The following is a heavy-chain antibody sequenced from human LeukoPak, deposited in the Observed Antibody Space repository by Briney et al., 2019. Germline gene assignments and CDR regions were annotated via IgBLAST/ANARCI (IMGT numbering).Heavy chain of an antibody. J-gene: IGHJ5*02. Sequence: GGSPRLSCAASGFTFSSYAMTWVRQAPGKGPEWVSALSGSGINTYYADSVKGRFSISRDNSKNTLYLQMNNLRAEDTAVYYCAKGSVVPVPIRWFDPWGQGTLVTVSS. CDR1: GFTFSSYA. D-gene: IGHD2-2*02. CDR3: AKGSVVPVPIRWFDP. CDR2: LSGSGINT. V-gene: IGHV3-23*01.